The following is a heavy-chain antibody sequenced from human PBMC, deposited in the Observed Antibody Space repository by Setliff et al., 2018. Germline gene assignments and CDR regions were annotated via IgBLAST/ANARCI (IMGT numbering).Heavy chain of an antibody. J-gene: IGHJ6*03. CDR1: GGTFANKP. D-gene: IGHD3-3*01. V-gene: IGHV1-69*01. Sequence: KVSCKASGGTFANKPISWVRQAPGQGLEWMGGIIPIFGTADYARKFQARVTITADESTSTAYMELRSLSSDDTAVYYCASRAPPPREAFGGNYYYYMDVWGEGTTVTVSS. CDR2: IIPIFGTA. CDR3: ASRAPPPREAFGGNYYYYMDV.